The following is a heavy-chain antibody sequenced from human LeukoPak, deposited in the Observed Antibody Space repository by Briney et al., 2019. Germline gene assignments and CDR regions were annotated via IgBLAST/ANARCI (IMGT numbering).Heavy chain of an antibody. V-gene: IGHV1-69*13. Sequence: GASVKVSCKASGGTFISYAISWVRQAPGQGLEWMGGIIPIFGTANYAQKFQGRVTITADESTSTAYMELSSLRSEDTAVYYCARLVTILEIHDLSYYFDYWGQGTLVTVSS. CDR1: GGTFISYA. CDR2: IIPIFGTA. J-gene: IGHJ4*02. CDR3: ARLVTILEIHDLSYYFDY. D-gene: IGHD5-24*01.